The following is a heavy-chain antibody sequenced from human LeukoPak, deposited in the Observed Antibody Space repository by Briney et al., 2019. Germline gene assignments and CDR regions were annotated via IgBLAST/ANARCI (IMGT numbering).Heavy chain of an antibody. J-gene: IGHJ4*02. CDR3: ATDELTGQLVF. CDR1: GHIFTKYN. CDR2: IIPIFGAA. V-gene: IGHV1-69*13. Sequence: VPSVKVSCNASGHIFTKYNLRWARQAPGQALKWTGGIIPIFGAANYAQKFLGRLTVTADESTTSAYMELNSLTSEDTAVYFCATDELTGQLVFWGQGTRVTVSS. D-gene: IGHD1-7*01.